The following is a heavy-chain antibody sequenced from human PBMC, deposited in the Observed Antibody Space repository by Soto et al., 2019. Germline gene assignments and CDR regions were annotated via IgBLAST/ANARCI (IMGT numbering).Heavy chain of an antibody. CDR1: GFPLSTSGVG. CDR2: IYWNDDK. CDR3: AHSMYYEYVWGSYRNPGYHGMDV. Sequence: SGPTLVNPTQTLTLTCTFSGFPLSTSGVGVGWIRQSPGKALEWLALIYWNDDKHYSPSLKSRLTITKDTSKNQVVLTMTNMDPVDTATYYCAHSMYYEYVWGSYRNPGYHGMDVWGQGTTVTVSS. V-gene: IGHV2-5*01. J-gene: IGHJ6*02. D-gene: IGHD3-16*02.